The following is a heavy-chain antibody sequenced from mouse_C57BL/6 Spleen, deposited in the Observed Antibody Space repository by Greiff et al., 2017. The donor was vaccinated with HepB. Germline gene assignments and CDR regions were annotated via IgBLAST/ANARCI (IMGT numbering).Heavy chain of an antibody. Sequence: ESGPGLVKPSQSLSLTCSVTGYSITSGYYWNWIRQFPGNKLEWMGYISYDGSNNYNPSLKNRISITRDTSKNQFFLKLNSVTTEDTATYYCARVDYGSSYGYYAMDYWGQGTSVTVSS. CDR3: ARVDYGSSYGYYAMDY. V-gene: IGHV3-6*01. CDR2: ISYDGSN. CDR1: GYSITSGYY. D-gene: IGHD1-1*01. J-gene: IGHJ4*01.